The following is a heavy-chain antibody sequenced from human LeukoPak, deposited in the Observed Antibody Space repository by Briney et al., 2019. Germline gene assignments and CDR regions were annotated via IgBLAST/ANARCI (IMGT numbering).Heavy chain of an antibody. CDR2: IGYDGVNK. V-gene: IGHV3-30*04. CDR1: GFTFWSYP. CDR3: VRDFLRGAPDYLDL. J-gene: IGHJ4*02. D-gene: IGHD3-10*01. Sequence: QSGGSLRLPCTASGFTFWSYPMHWAPQAPGKGREGVADIGYDGVNKFYTDSVRGRFTISRDDSKSTLYLQMDSLRDEDTAVYYCVRDFLRGAPDYLDLWGRGTLVTVSS.